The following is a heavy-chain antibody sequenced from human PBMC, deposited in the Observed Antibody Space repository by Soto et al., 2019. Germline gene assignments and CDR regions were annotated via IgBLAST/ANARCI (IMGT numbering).Heavy chain of an antibody. D-gene: IGHD2-15*01. CDR2: IIPIFGTA. V-gene: IGHV1-69*12. J-gene: IGHJ4*02. CDR1: GGTFSSYA. CDR3: ARLPVADLYRDY. Sequence: QVQLVQSGAEVKKPGSSVKVSCKASGGTFSSYAISWVRQAPGQGLEWMGGIIPIFGTANYAQKFKGRVTITGDESTSTAYMELSRLRSADPAVYYCARLPVADLYRDYWGQGTRVPVSS.